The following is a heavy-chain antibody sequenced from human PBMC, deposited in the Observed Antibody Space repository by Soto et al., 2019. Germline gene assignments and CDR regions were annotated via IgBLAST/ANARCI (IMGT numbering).Heavy chain of an antibody. CDR3: ARDEDCSSTSCYYYGMDV. Sequence: ASVKVSCKASGYTFTGYYMHWVRQAPGQGLEWMGWINPNSGGTNYAQKFQGRVTMTRDTSISTAYMELSRLRSDDTAVYYCARDEDCSSTSCYYYGMDVWGQGPRSPSP. D-gene: IGHD2-2*01. CDR1: GYTFTGYY. CDR2: INPNSGGT. J-gene: IGHJ6*02. V-gene: IGHV1-2*02.